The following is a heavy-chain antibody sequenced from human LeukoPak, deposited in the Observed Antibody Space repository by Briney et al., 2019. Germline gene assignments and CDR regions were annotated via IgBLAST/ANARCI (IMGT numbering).Heavy chain of an antibody. Sequence: PSETLSLTCTVSGGSISSYYWSWIRQPPGKGLEWIGYIYYSGSTNYNPSLKSRVTISVDTSKNQFSLKLSSGTAADTAVYYCARGSRRRDGYNYTYYFDYWGQGTLVTVSS. CDR3: ARGSRRRDGYNYTYYFDY. V-gene: IGHV4-59*01. D-gene: IGHD5-24*01. J-gene: IGHJ4*02. CDR1: GGSISSYY. CDR2: IYYSGST.